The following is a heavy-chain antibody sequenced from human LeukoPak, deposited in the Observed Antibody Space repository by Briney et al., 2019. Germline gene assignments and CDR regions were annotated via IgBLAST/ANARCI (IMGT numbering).Heavy chain of an antibody. CDR3: ASQRAPEDY. J-gene: IGHJ4*02. V-gene: IGHV4-34*01. CDR2: INHSGST. CDR1: GGSFSGYY. Sequence: SETLSLTCAVYGGSFSGYYWSWIRQPPGKGLEWIGEINHSGSTNYNPSLKSRATISVDTSKNQFSLKLSSVTAADTAVYYCASQRAPEDYWGQGTLVTVSS.